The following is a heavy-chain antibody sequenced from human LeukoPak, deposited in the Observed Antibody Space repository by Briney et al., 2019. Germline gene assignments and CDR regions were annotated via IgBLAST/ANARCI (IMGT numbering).Heavy chain of an antibody. D-gene: IGHD4-17*01. Sequence: GGSLRLSCAASGFTFSSYGMHWVRQAPGKGLEWVAVIWYDGSNKYYADSVKGRFTISRDNSKNTLYLQMNSLRAEDTAVYYCAREMTTVTTAFDYWGQGTLATVSS. CDR1: GFTFSSYG. V-gene: IGHV3-33*01. J-gene: IGHJ4*02. CDR3: AREMTTVTTAFDY. CDR2: IWYDGSNK.